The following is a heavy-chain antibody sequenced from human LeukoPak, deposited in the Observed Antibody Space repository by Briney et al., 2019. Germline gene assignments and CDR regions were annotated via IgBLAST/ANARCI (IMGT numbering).Heavy chain of an antibody. CDR3: AKNFYGDYNVFFDY. D-gene: IGHD4-17*01. J-gene: IGHJ4*02. CDR1: GFTFSSYV. Sequence: GGSLTVSCAASGFTFSSYVMSWVRQAPGKGLEWVSAISSSGGTTYYADSVKGRFTISRDNSKNTLYLQMNSLRAEDTAVYYCAKNFYGDYNVFFDYWGQGTVVSVFS. V-gene: IGHV3-23*01. CDR2: ISSSGGTT.